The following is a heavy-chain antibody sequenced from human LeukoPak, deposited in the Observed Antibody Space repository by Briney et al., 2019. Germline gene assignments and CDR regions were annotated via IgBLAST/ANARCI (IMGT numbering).Heavy chain of an antibody. CDR1: GFSFSRYS. CDR3: ARPHYYDSSGYQPFDY. CDR2: ISSSSSYI. Sequence: GGSLRLSCAASGFSFSRYSMNWVRQAPGKGLEWVSSISSSSSYIYYADSVKGRFTSSRDNVKNSLYLQMNSLRAEDTAVYYCARPHYYDSSGYQPFDYWGQGTLVTVSS. D-gene: IGHD3-22*01. V-gene: IGHV3-21*01. J-gene: IGHJ4*02.